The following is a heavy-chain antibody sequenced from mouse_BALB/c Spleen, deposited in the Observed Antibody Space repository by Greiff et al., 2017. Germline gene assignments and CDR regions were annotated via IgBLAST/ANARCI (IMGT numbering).Heavy chain of an antibody. CDR1: GFSLTSYG. Sequence: VQGVESGPGLVQPSQSLSITCTVSGFSLTSYGVHWVRQSPGKGLEWLGVIWSGGSTDYNAAFISRLSISKDNSKSQVFFKMNSLQANDTAIYYCARYGNYVDAMDYWGQGTSVTVSS. V-gene: IGHV2-2*02. CDR3: ARYGNYVDAMDY. D-gene: IGHD2-10*02. J-gene: IGHJ4*01. CDR2: IWSGGST.